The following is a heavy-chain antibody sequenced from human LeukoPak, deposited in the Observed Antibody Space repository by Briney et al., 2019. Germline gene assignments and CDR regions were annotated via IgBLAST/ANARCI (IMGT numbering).Heavy chain of an antibody. J-gene: IGHJ4*02. V-gene: IGHV1-18*01. CDR1: GYTFTSYG. CDR2: ISAYNGNT. Sequence: GASVKVSCKASGYTFTSYGISWVRQAPGQGLEWMGWISAYNGNTNYAQKLQGRVTMTTDTSTSTAYMELRSLRSDDTAVYYCASTSFGAMVRGPYFYWGQGTLVTVSS. D-gene: IGHD3-10*01. CDR3: ASTSFGAMVRGPYFY.